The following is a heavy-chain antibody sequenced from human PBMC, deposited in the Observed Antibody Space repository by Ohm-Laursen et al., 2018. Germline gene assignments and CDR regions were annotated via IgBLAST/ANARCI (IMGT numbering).Heavy chain of an antibody. Sequence: SLRLSCTASGFTFSSYSMNWVRQAPGKGLEWVANIKQDGSEKYYVDSVKGRFTISRDNAKNSLYLQMNSLRAEDTAVYYCAKLWDSSGFYWGQGTLVTVSS. CDR3: AKLWDSSGFY. J-gene: IGHJ4*02. CDR1: GFTFSSYS. CDR2: IKQDGSEK. D-gene: IGHD3-22*01. V-gene: IGHV3-7*03.